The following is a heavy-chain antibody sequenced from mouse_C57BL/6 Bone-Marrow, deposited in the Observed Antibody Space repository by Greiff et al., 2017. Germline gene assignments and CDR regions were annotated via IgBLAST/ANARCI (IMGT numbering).Heavy chain of an antibody. D-gene: IGHD1-1*01. CDR2: IRSKSSNYAT. CDR1: GFTFNTYA. Sequence: EVKLVESGGGLVQPKGSLKLSCAASGFTFNTYAMHWVRPAPGKGLEWVARIRSKSSNYATYYADSVKDRFTISRDDSQSMLYLQMNNLKTEDTAMYYCVRADYYGSGWYFDVWGTGTTVTVSS. V-gene: IGHV10-3*01. J-gene: IGHJ1*03. CDR3: VRADYYGSGWYFDV.